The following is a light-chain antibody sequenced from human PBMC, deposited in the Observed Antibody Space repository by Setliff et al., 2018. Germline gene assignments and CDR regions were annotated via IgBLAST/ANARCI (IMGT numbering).Light chain of an antibody. Sequence: QSALTQPASVSGSPGQSITISCTGTSSDVGGYNYVSWYQQHPGKAPKRIIFDVSHRPSGVSNRFSGSKSGNTASLTISGLQAEDEADYYCSSYTSLSTRVFGTGTKVTVL. CDR1: SSDVGGYNY. V-gene: IGLV2-14*03. CDR2: DVS. J-gene: IGLJ1*01. CDR3: SSYTSLSTRV.